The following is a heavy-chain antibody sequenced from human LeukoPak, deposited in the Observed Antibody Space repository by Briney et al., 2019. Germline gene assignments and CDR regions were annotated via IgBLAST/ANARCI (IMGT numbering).Heavy chain of an antibody. D-gene: IGHD6-19*01. V-gene: IGHV4-34*01. Sequence: SETLSLTWAVYGGSFSGYYWNWIRQPPGKGLEWVGEINHGGSTDYNRSLKSRFTISGDTSKNQLSLKLSSVTAADTSVYYCARGPGFIAVHDTSGRRLDSWGQGTLVTVSS. CDR3: ARGPGFIAVHDTSGRRLDS. CDR2: INHGGST. CDR1: GGSFSGYY. J-gene: IGHJ4*02.